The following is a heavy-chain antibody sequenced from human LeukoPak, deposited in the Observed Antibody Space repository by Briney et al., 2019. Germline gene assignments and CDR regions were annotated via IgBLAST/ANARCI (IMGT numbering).Heavy chain of an antibody. CDR3: ARARRWNAAVEGWWFDP. J-gene: IGHJ5*02. CDR2: IYYSGST. CDR1: GGSISNYY. V-gene: IGHV4-59*01. Sequence: PSETLSLTCTVSGGSISNYYWSWIRQPPVKGLEWSGYIYYSGSTNYNPSPKSRVTISVDTSKNQFSLKLSSVTAADTAVYYCARARRWNAAVEGWWFDPWGQGTLVTVSS. D-gene: IGHD1-1*01.